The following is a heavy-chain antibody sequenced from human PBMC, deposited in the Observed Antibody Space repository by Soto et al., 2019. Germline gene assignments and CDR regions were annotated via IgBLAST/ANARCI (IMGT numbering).Heavy chain of an antibody. Sequence: LRLSCAASGFTFSSYGMHWVRQAPGKGLEWVAVIWYDGSNKYYADSVKGRFTISRDNSKNTLYLQMNSLRAEDTAVYYCARDKNYDSSGYYYNYYYGMDVWGQGTTVTVYS. D-gene: IGHD3-22*01. J-gene: IGHJ6*02. CDR1: GFTFSSYG. V-gene: IGHV3-33*01. CDR2: IWYDGSNK. CDR3: ARDKNYDSSGYYYNYYYGMDV.